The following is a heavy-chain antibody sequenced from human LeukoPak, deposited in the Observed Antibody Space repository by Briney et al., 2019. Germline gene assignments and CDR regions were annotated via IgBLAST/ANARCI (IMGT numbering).Heavy chain of an antibody. D-gene: IGHD1-1*01. Sequence: SETLSLTCTVSGYSISSDYYWGWIRQLPGKGLEWIGSIDHSGSTYYNASLKSRVTISIDTPKNHFSLKLNSVTAADTAVFYCARGGLWIYYFDYWGQGTLVTVSS. CDR2: IDHSGST. V-gene: IGHV4-38-2*02. CDR1: GYSISSDYY. CDR3: ARGGLWIYYFDY. J-gene: IGHJ4*02.